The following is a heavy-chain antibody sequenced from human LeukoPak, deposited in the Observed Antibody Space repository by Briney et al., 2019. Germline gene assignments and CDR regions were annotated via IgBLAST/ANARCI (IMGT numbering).Heavy chain of an antibody. Sequence: KPSETLSLTCAVYGGSFSGYYWSWIRQPPGKGLEWIGEINHSGSTNYNPSLKSRVTISVDTSKNQFSLKLSSVTAADTAVYYCARGPAYGDYSFDYWGQGTPVTVSS. J-gene: IGHJ4*02. CDR3: ARGPAYGDYSFDY. CDR1: GGSFSGYY. D-gene: IGHD4-17*01. CDR2: INHSGST. V-gene: IGHV4-34*01.